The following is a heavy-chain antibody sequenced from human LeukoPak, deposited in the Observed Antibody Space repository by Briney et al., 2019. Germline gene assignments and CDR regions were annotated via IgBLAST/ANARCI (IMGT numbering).Heavy chain of an antibody. CDR3: SREWGNGNDLRPDS. J-gene: IGHJ4*02. V-gene: IGHV3-49*03. CDR1: GFTFREFA. CDR2: IRSSIYGGTP. D-gene: IGHD1-1*01. Sequence: GGSLRLSCTSSGFTFREFAVSWFRQAPGKGLEWIGFIRSSIYGGTPKAAASVKGRFIFSRDDFKGVAYLRMNSLKTDDTAVYYCSREWGNGNDLRPDSWGQGTLVTVSS.